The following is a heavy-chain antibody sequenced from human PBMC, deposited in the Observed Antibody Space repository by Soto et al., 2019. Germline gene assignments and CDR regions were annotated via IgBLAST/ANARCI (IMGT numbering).Heavy chain of an antibody. D-gene: IGHD2-15*01. Sequence: QVQLVQSGAEVKKPGSSVKVSCKASGGTFSSYAISWVRQAPGQGLEWMGGIIPIFGTANYAQKFQGRVTTTADESTSTAYMELRSLRSEDTAVYYCARVDYCSGGSCYANCSDHWGQGTLVTVSS. CDR1: GGTFSSYA. V-gene: IGHV1-69*12. CDR2: IIPIFGTA. CDR3: ARVDYCSGGSCYANCSDH. J-gene: IGHJ5*02.